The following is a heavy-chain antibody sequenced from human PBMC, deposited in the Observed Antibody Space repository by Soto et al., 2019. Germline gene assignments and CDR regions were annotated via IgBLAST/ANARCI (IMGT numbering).Heavy chain of an antibody. V-gene: IGHV3-21*06. Sequence: GSLRLSCVGSGFTFRGDSMAWVRQAPGRGLEWVASISSRSTNIDYADSVKGRFTISRDNAKNLVSLQMSSLRGEDTALYYCAKFTEPGYSSIWYYFEYWGQGTPVTVSS. CDR3: AKFTEPGYSSIWYYFEY. J-gene: IGHJ4*02. CDR2: ISSRSTNI. CDR1: GFTFRGDS. D-gene: IGHD6-19*01.